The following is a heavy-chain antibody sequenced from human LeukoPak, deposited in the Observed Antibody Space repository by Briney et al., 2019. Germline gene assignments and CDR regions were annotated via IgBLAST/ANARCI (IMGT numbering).Heavy chain of an antibody. CDR3: ARVEEGYGSGRRENYYYYYMDV. CDR2: IHYSGST. Sequence: SETLSLTCTVSDGSISSYYWSWLRQPPGKGLEWIGYIHYSGSTNYNPSLKSRVTISVDTSKNQFSLKLSSVTAADTAVYYCARVEEGYGSGRRENYYYYYMDVWGKGTTVTISS. V-gene: IGHV4-59*01. CDR1: DGSISSYY. D-gene: IGHD3-10*01. J-gene: IGHJ6*03.